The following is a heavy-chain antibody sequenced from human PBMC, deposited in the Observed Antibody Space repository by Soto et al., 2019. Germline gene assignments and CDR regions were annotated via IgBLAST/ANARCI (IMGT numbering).Heavy chain of an antibody. J-gene: IGHJ4*02. CDR1: GYTFTIYG. CDR3: ARDASRDGFDY. Sequence: GASVKVSCKASGYTFTIYGITWVRQAPGQGLEWMGWISAYNGNTNYAQKLQGRVTMTTDTSTSTAYMELRSLRSDDTAVYYCARDASRDGFDYWGQGTLVTVSS. V-gene: IGHV1-18*01. D-gene: IGHD2-2*01. CDR2: ISAYNGNT.